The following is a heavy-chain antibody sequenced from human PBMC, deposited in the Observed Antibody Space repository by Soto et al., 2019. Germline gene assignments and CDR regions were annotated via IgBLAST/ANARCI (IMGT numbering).Heavy chain of an antibody. Sequence: PGGSLRLSCAASGFTVSSNYMSWVRQAPGKGLEWVSVIYSGGSTYYADSVKGRFTISRDNSKNTLYLQMNSLRAEDTAVYYCARAPGYCSGGSCYPYYYGMDVWGQGTTVTVSS. CDR2: IYSGGST. J-gene: IGHJ6*02. CDR1: GFTVSSNY. V-gene: IGHV3-53*01. CDR3: ARAPGYCSGGSCYPYYYGMDV. D-gene: IGHD2-15*01.